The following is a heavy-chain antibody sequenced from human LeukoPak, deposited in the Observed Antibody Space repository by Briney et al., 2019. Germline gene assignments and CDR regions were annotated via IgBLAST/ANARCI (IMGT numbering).Heavy chain of an antibody. CDR1: GFTVSNYY. CDR3: ARAKQWLVQLFYSGMGV. J-gene: IGHJ6*02. V-gene: IGHV3-66*01. CDR2: IYTGGST. Sequence: PGASLRLSCAASGFTVSNYYMNWVRQAPGKGLEWVSVIYTGGSTYYADSVEGRFTISRDNSKNTLFLQMNSLRAEDTAVYYCARAKQWLVQLFYSGMGVWGQGTTVTVTS. D-gene: IGHD6-19*01.